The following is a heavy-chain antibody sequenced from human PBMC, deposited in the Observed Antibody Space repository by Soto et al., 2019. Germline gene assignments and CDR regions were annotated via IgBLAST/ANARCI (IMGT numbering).Heavy chain of an antibody. CDR3: ARDRMVVPAASPFWFDP. CDR2: ISYDGSNK. V-gene: IGHV3-30-3*01. D-gene: IGHD2-2*01. Sequence: QVQLVESGGGVVQPGRSLRLSCAASGFTFSSYAMHWVRQAPGKGLEWVAVISYDGSNKYYADSVKGRFTISRDNSKNTLYLQMNSLRAEDTAVYYCARDRMVVPAASPFWFDPWGQGTLVTVSS. CDR1: GFTFSSYA. J-gene: IGHJ5*02.